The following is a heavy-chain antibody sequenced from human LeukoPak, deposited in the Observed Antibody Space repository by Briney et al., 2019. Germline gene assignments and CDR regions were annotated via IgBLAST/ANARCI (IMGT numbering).Heavy chain of an antibody. CDR1: GGSFSGYY. D-gene: IGHD3-22*01. V-gene: IGHV4-34*01. CDR3: ASGTYYYDSSGYPPDH. CDR2: IYHSGST. Sequence: SETLSLTCAVYGGSFSGYYWSWIRQPPGKGLEWIGEIYHSGSTNYNPSLKSRVTISVDKSKNQFSLKLSSVTAADTAVYYCASGTYYYDSSGYPPDHWGQGTLVTVSS. J-gene: IGHJ4*02.